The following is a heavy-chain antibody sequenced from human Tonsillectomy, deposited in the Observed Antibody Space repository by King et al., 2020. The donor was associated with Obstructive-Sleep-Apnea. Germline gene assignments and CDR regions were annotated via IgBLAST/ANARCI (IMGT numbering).Heavy chain of an antibody. Sequence: VQLVESGGGVVQPGRSLRLSCAASGFTFSSYGMHWVRQAPGKGLEWVAVISYDGSNKYYADSVKGRFTISRDNSKNTLYLQMNSLRAEDTAVYYCAKDRLGAPVREFDYWGQGTLVTVSS. CDR2: ISYDGSNK. CDR1: GFTFSSYG. V-gene: IGHV3-30*18. J-gene: IGHJ4*02. D-gene: IGHD1-26*01. CDR3: AKDRLGAPVREFDY.